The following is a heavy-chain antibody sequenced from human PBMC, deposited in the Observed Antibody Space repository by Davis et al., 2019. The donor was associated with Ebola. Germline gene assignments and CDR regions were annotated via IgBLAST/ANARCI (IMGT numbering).Heavy chain of an antibody. Sequence: AASVKVSCKASGGTFSSYAISWVRQAPGQGLEWMGIINPSGGSTSYAQKFQGRVTMTRDTSTSTVYMELSSLRSEDTAVYYCARALVAADYYYYGMDVWGQGTTVTVSS. CDR1: GGTFSSYA. CDR2: INPSGGST. V-gene: IGHV1-46*01. J-gene: IGHJ6*02. D-gene: IGHD2-15*01. CDR3: ARALVAADYYYYGMDV.